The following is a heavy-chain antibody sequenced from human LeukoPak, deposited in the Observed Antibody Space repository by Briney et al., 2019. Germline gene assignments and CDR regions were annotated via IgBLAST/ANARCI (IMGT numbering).Heavy chain of an antibody. D-gene: IGHD3-22*01. Sequence: SETLSLTCSVSGVSISSGDNYWSWIRQPAGKGLEWIGRIYTSGSTNYNPSLKSRVTISGDTSKNQFSLRLSSVTAADTAVYYCARASYSYDINGWVPFDYWGQGTLVTVSS. V-gene: IGHV4-61*02. CDR2: IYTSGST. CDR3: ARASYSYDINGWVPFDY. CDR1: GVSISSGDNY. J-gene: IGHJ4*02.